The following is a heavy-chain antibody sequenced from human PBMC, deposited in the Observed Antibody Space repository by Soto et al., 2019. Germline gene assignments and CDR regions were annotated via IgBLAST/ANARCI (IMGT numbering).Heavy chain of an antibody. D-gene: IGHD6-19*01. CDR2: IYYSGST. CDR3: AKSRLEQYFFDY. CDR1: GGSISRGGYY. Sequence: QVQLQESGPGLVKPSQTLSLTCTVSGGSISRGGYYWSWIRQHPGKGLEWIGYIYYSGSTYYNPSFKSRVTISVDTSKNQFSVKLSSVTVADTAVYFCAKSRLEQYFFDYWGQGTLVTVSS. J-gene: IGHJ4*02. V-gene: IGHV4-31*03.